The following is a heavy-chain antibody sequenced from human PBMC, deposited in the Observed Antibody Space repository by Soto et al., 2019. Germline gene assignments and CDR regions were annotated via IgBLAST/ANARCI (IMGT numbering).Heavy chain of an antibody. D-gene: IGHD2-8*02. J-gene: IGHJ4*02. Sequence: PSQTLSLTCAISGDSVSSKSAAWNWIRQSPSRGLEWLGRTYYRSKWYNEYAVSVKSRIIINPDTSKNQFSLKLSSVTAADTAVYFCAGVGGVDGYNYFNYWGQGTQVTVSS. CDR1: GDSVSSKSAA. CDR3: AGVGGVDGYNYFNY. V-gene: IGHV6-1*01. CDR2: TYYRSKWYN.